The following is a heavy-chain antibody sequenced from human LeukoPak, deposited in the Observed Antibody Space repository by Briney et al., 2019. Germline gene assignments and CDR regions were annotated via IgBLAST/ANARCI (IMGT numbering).Heavy chain of an antibody. CDR3: ARVAEAAAFDS. V-gene: IGHV3-21*06. Sequence: PGGSLRLSCAASGFTFSTFAMVWVRQPPGKGLEWVSSISGNSRYIYYADSMRGRFTISRDNAKNSLYLQMNSLKPEDTAVYYCARVAEAAAFDSWGQGTLVTVSS. J-gene: IGHJ4*02. CDR1: GFTFSTFA. CDR2: ISGNSRYI. D-gene: IGHD6-13*01.